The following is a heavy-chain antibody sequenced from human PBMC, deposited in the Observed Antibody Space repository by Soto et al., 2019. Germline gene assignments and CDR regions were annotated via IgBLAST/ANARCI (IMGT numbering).Heavy chain of an antibody. CDR2: ISSSSSTI. Sequence: EVQLVESGGGLVQPGGSLRLSCAASGFTFSSYSMNWVRQAPGNGLEWVSYISSSSSTIYYADSVKGRFTISRDNAKNSLYLQMNSLRDEDTAVYYCARDDSDSSGYYLLFDYWGQGTLVTFSS. J-gene: IGHJ4*02. V-gene: IGHV3-48*02. CDR3: ARDDSDSSGYYLLFDY. D-gene: IGHD3-22*01. CDR1: GFTFSSYS.